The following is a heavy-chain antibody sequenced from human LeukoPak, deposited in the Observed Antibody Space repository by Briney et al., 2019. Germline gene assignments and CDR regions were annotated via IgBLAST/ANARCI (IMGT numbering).Heavy chain of an antibody. V-gene: IGHV3-23*01. CDR1: GFTFSSYA. D-gene: IGHD6-13*01. CDR3: AKCRVTGYSSSWYYFDY. J-gene: IGHJ4*02. CDR2: ISGSGGST. Sequence: PGRSLRLSCAASGFTFSSYAMSWVRQAPGKGLEWVSAISGSGGSTYYADSVKGRFTISRDNSKNTLYLQMNSLRAEDTAVYYCAKCRVTGYSSSWYYFDYWGQGTLVTVSS.